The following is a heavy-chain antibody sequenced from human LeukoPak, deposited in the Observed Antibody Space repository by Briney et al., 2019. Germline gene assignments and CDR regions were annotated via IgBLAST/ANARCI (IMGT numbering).Heavy chain of an antibody. Sequence: SETLSLTCTVSGGSISSYYWSWFRQPAGKGLEWMGRIDITGSTNYNPSLKSRVTISVDTSKNQFSLKLSSVTAADTAVYYCARVAVYSNYDYYYYMDVWGKGTTVTVSS. CDR1: GGSISSYY. J-gene: IGHJ6*03. V-gene: IGHV4-4*07. D-gene: IGHD4-11*01. CDR3: ARVAVYSNYDYYYYMDV. CDR2: IDITGST.